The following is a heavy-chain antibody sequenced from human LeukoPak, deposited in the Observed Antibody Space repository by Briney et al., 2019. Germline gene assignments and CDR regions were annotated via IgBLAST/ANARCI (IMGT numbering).Heavy chain of an antibody. D-gene: IGHD4-17*01. V-gene: IGHV1-3*01. J-gene: IGHJ3*02. CDR3: ARANLDYGDLGSFDI. CDR1: GYTFTSSA. CDR2: SNAGNGNT. Sequence: GAPVRVSCKASGYTFTSSAMHLGREAPGHRVEGRGGSNAGNGNTKYSQKFQGRVTITRDTSASTAYMELSSLSSEDTAVYYCARANLDYGDLGSFDIWGQGTMVTVSS.